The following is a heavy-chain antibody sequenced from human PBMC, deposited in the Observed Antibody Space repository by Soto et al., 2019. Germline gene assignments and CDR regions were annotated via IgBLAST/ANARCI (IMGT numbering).Heavy chain of an antibody. CDR2: IIPILGIA. J-gene: IGHJ4*02. V-gene: IGHV1-69*08. D-gene: IGHD6-19*01. CDR1: GGTFSSYT. Sequence: QVQLVQSGAEVKKPGSSVKVSCKASGGTFSSYTIGWVRQAPGQGLEWMGRIIPILGIANYAQKFQGRVTITADKSTSTAYMELSSLRSEDTAVYYCAREMTGYSSAEDYWGQGTLVTVSS. CDR3: AREMTGYSSAEDY.